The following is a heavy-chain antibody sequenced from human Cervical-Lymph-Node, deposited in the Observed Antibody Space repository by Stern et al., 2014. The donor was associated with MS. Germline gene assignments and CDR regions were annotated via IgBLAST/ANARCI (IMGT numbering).Heavy chain of an antibody. CDR1: GGSLNNYY. Sequence: QLQLQESGPGLVKPSETLSLTCTVSGGSLNNYYCSGIRQPPGKGMEWIGYIYYNGHANYNPSLKSRVTMSVDTSNNQFSLTLSSVTAADTAIYYCARDYGDYQGYFDLWGRGTLVTVSS. CDR2: IYYNGHA. J-gene: IGHJ2*01. D-gene: IGHD4-17*01. V-gene: IGHV4-59*01. CDR3: ARDYGDYQGYFDL.